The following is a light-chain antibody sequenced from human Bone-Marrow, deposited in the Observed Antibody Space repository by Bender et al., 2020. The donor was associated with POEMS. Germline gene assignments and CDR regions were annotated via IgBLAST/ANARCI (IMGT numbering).Light chain of an antibody. V-gene: IGLV2-14*02. CDR2: EVI. CDR3: TSYTSNTTPWV. Sequence: QSALTQPASVSGSPGQSITISCTGTSSDVGSYYLVSWYLQHPGEAPKLMIYEVINRPSGVSDRFSGSKSGNTASLTISGLQAEDEADYYCTSYTSNTTPWVFGGGTKLTVL. CDR1: SSDVGSYYL. J-gene: IGLJ3*02.